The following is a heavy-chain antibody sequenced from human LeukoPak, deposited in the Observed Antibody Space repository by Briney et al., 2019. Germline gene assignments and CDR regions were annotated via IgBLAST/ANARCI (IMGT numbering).Heavy chain of an antibody. D-gene: IGHD3-10*01. CDR1: GFTVSSNY. J-gene: IGHJ6*02. V-gene: IGHV3-66*01. CDR2: IYSGGST. CDR3: ARDRKGGSYYNPYYYYGMDV. Sequence: GGSLRLSCAASGFTVSSNYMSWVRQTPGEGLEWVSVIYSGGSTYYADSVKGRFTISRDNSKNTLYLQMNSLRAEDTAVYYCARDRKGGSYYNPYYYYGMDVWGQGTTVTVSS.